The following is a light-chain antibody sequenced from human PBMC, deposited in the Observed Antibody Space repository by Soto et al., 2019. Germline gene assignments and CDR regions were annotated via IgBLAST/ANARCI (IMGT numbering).Light chain of an antibody. J-gene: IGLJ2*01. CDR3: SSFTSRSSLI. CDR1: MRDIGAYNL. Sequence: QSALTQPASVSGSPGQSITIFCAGTMRDIGAYNLVSWYQQHPGRAPQLIIYEVRNRPSGSSFRFSGSKSGNTASLIISGLQAEDEADYYCSSFTSRSSLIFGGGTKLTVL. V-gene: IGLV2-14*01. CDR2: EVR.